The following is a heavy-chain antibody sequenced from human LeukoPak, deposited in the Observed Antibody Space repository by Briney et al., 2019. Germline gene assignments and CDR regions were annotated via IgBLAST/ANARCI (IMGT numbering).Heavy chain of an antibody. CDR3: ARDHRYAFDN. J-gene: IGHJ4*01. CDR2: IGISSGNT. Sequence: GGSLRLSCAASGFNFIDYSMNWVRQAPGKGMEWISYIGISSGNTKYADSVKGRFTISRDKARNSLYLQMNSLRVEDTAMYYCARDHRYAFDNWGHGTLVTVSS. D-gene: IGHD5-12*01. V-gene: IGHV3-48*01. CDR1: GFNFIDYS.